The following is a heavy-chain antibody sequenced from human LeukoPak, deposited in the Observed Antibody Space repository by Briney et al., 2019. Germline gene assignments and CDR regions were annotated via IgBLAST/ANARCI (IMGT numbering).Heavy chain of an antibody. J-gene: IGHJ3*02. V-gene: IGHV1-18*01. CDR2: ISTYNGNT. CDR1: GYTFTSYG. CDR3: ARDGYCRSTTCYPFAAFDI. D-gene: IGHD2-2*01. Sequence: ASVKVSCKASGYTFTSYGISWVRQAPGQGIEWMGWISTYNGNTNYAENLQGRVTMTTDTSTSTAYMELRSLRSDDTAVYYCARDGYCRSTTCYPFAAFDIWGQGTMATVSS.